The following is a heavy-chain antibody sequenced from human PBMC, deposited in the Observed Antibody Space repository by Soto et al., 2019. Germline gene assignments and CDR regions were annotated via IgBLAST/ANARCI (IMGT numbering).Heavy chain of an antibody. D-gene: IGHD2-2*01. CDR1: GYTFTSYA. Sequence: ASVKVSSKASGYTFTSYAMHWVRQAPGQRLEWMGWINAGNGNTKYSQKFQGRVTITRDTSASTAYMELSSLRYEDTAVYYCARDIERCSSTSCYFDYWGQGTLVTGSS. V-gene: IGHV1-3*01. CDR2: INAGNGNT. CDR3: ARDIERCSSTSCYFDY. J-gene: IGHJ4*02.